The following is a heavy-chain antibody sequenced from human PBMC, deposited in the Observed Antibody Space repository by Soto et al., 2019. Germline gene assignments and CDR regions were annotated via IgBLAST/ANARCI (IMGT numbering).Heavy chain of an antibody. CDR2: IIPIFGTA. D-gene: IGHD3-3*01. V-gene: IGHV1-69*01. Sequence: QVQLVQSGAEVKKPGSSVKVSCKASGGTFSSYAISWVRQAPGQGREWMGGIIPIFGTANYAQKFQGRVTITADESTSTAYMELSSLRSQDTSVYYCARDHEANYDFWSGYYDYYYYGMDVWGQGTTVTVSS. CDR1: GGTFSSYA. CDR3: ARDHEANYDFWSGYYDYYYYGMDV. J-gene: IGHJ6*02.